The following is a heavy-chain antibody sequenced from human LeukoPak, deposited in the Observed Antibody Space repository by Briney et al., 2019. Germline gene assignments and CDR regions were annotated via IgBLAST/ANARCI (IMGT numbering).Heavy chain of an antibody. CDR3: ARITGAQDDAFDI. CDR2: MYFSGST. CDR1: GGSISSSIYC. V-gene: IGHV4-39*01. J-gene: IGHJ3*02. Sequence: PSETLSLTCTVSGGSISSSIYCWVWIRQPPGRGLEWIGSMYFSGSTYYNPSLKSRVTISADTSKNQFSLNLSSVTAADTAVYYCARITGAQDDAFDIWGQGTMVTVSS. D-gene: IGHD1-20*01.